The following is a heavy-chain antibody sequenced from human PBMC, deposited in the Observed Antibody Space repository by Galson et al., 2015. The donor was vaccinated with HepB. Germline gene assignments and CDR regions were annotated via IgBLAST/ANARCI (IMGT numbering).Heavy chain of an antibody. CDR3: AREFALKMGGDY. Sequence: SLRLSCAASGFTFSSYEMNWVRQAPGKGLEWVSYISSSGSTIYYADSVKGRFTISRDNAKNSLYLQMNSLRAEDTAVYYCAREFALKMGGDYWGQGTLVTVSS. V-gene: IGHV3-48*03. D-gene: IGHD1-26*01. J-gene: IGHJ4*02. CDR1: GFTFSSYE. CDR2: ISSSGSTI.